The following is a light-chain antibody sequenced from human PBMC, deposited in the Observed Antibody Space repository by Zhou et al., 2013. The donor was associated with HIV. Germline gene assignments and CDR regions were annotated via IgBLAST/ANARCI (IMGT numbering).Light chain of an antibody. Sequence: DIQLTQSPSSVSASVGDRVTITCRASQDTGTRLAWFQQKPGKVPKLLIYAASTLQPGVPSRFTGSGSGTDFTLTISSLQAEDVAIYYCQKYDSAPRTFGQGTKVEIK. CDR3: QKYDSAPRT. CDR1: QDTGTR. CDR2: AAS. V-gene: IGKV1-27*01. J-gene: IGKJ1*01.